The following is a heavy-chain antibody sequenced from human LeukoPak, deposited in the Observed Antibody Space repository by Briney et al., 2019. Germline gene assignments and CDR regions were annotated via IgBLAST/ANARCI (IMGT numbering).Heavy chain of an antibody. J-gene: IGHJ4*02. V-gene: IGHV3-23*01. CDR2: ISGSGGST. CDR3: AKGRGVPFLFDY. CDR1: GFTFSSYA. D-gene: IGHD3-10*01. Sequence: GGSLRLSCAASGFTFSSYAMSWVRQAPGKGLEWVSAISGSGGSTYYADSVQGRFTISRDNSKNTLYLQMNSLRAEDTAVYYCAKGRGVPFLFDYWGQGTLVTVSS.